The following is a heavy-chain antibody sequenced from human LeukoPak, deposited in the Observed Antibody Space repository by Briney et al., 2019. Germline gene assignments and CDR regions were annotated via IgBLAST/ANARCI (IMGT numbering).Heavy chain of an antibody. J-gene: IGHJ3*02. CDR2: IRYDGSNK. D-gene: IGHD4-23*01. V-gene: IGHV3-30*02. CDR3: AKLRDGGKQQRAFDI. CDR1: GFTFSSYG. Sequence: PGGSLRLSCAASGFTFSSYGMHWVRQAPGKGLEWVAFIRYDGSNKYYADSVKGRSTISRDNSKNTLYLQMNSLRAEDTAVYYCAKLRDGGKQQRAFDIWGQGTMVTVSS.